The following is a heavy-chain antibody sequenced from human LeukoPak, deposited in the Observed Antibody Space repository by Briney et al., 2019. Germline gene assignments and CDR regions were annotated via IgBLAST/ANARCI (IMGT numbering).Heavy chain of an antibody. CDR1: GFTFSSYG. CDR2: ISYDGSNK. D-gene: IGHD3-3*01. V-gene: IGHV3-30*18. CDR3: AKDYDFWSGYYSVWGRYYYYGMDV. J-gene: IGHJ6*02. Sequence: PGRSLRLSCAASGFTFSSYGMQWVRQAPGKGLEWVAVISYDGSNKYYADSVKGRFTISRDNSKNTLYLQMNSLRAEDTAVYYCAKDYDFWSGYYSVWGRYYYYGMDVWGQGTTVTVSS.